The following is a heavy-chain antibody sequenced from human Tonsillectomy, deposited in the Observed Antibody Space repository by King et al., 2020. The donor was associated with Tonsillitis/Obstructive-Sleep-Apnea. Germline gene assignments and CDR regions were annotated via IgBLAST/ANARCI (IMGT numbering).Heavy chain of an antibody. Sequence: VQLVESGAEVKKPGSSVTVSCKASGGTFSTYAISWVRQAPGQGLEWMGGIIPIFGTTNYAQKFQGRVTITADESTSTAYMELSSLRSEDTAIYYCARPHRQATKLDAFDIWGQGTMVTVSS. D-gene: IGHD5-12*01. J-gene: IGHJ3*02. V-gene: IGHV1-69*01. CDR1: GGTFSTYA. CDR3: ARPHRQATKLDAFDI. CDR2: IIPIFGTT.